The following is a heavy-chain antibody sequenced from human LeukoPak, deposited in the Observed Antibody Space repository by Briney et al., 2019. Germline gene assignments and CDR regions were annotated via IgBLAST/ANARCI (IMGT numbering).Heavy chain of an antibody. J-gene: IGHJ4*02. Sequence: APVKVSCMASGYTFTSYGISWVRQAPGQGLEWMGWISAYNGNTNYAQKLQGRVTMTTDTYTSTAYMELRSLRSDDTAFYYCARDDLDCSGGTCYPDDYWGQGTLVTVSS. D-gene: IGHD2-15*01. V-gene: IGHV1-18*01. CDR1: GYTFTSYG. CDR3: ARDDLDCSGGTCYPDDY. CDR2: ISAYNGNT.